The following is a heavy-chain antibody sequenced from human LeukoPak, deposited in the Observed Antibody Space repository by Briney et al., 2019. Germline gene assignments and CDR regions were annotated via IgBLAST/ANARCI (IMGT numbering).Heavy chain of an antibody. Sequence: SETLSLTCTVSGGSVSSGSYYWSWIRQPPGKGLEWIGSIYYSGSTYYNPSLKSRVTISVDTSKNQFSLKLSSVTAADTAVYYCASFPPRGITMVRGVIIRDYWGQGTLVTVSS. J-gene: IGHJ4*02. D-gene: IGHD3-10*01. CDR1: GGSVSSGSYY. CDR3: ASFPPRGITMVRGVIIRDY. V-gene: IGHV4-39*01. CDR2: IYYSGST.